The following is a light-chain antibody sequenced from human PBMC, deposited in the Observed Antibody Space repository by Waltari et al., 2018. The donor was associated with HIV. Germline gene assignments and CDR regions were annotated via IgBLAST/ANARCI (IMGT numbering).Light chain of an antibody. CDR3: MQALQIPLT. J-gene: IGKJ4*01. V-gene: IGKV2-28*01. Sequence: DIVMTQSPLSLSVTPGEPASISCKSSLSLLHSNGHNWVQLLLQKPGQSPQLLIYLGSSRASGVPDRFSGSGSGTDFTLTISRVEAEDVGIYYRMQALQIPLTFGGGTRLEI. CDR2: LGS. CDR1: LSLLHSNGHNW.